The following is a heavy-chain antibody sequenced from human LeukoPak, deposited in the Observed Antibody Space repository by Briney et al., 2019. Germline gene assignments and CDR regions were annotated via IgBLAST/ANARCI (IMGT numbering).Heavy chain of an antibody. CDR3: ARHSGTFQSVPAAWFDP. CDR2: IYYSGST. J-gene: IGHJ5*02. Sequence: SETLSLTCTVSGGSISSYYWSWIRQPPGKGLEWIGYIYYSGSTNYNPSLKSRVTISVDTSKNQFSLKLSSVTAADTAVYYCARHSGTFQSVPAAWFDPWGQGTLVTVSS. CDR1: GGSISSYY. V-gene: IGHV4-59*08. D-gene: IGHD3-16*01.